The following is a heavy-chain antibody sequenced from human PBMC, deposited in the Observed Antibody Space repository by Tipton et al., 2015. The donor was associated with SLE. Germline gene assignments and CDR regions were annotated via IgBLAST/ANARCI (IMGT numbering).Heavy chain of an antibody. Sequence: GLVKPSETLSLTCAVYGGSFSDYYWTWIRQPPGKGLEWIGEINHRGSTNYNTSLKSRVTISVDTSKNQFSLKLKSVTAADTGVYYCAIDLSGIVGFYMDVWGQGTTVTVSS. J-gene: IGHJ6*02. CDR1: GGSFSDYY. D-gene: IGHD1-26*01. V-gene: IGHV4-34*01. CDR3: AIDLSGIVGFYMDV. CDR2: INHRGST.